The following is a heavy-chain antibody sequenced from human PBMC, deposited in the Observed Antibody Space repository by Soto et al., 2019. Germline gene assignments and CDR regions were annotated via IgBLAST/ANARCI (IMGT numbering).Heavy chain of an antibody. CDR3: TRSAISPYGGLIGPFDY. Sequence: QVQLAQSGAEERKPGASVKVSCEATGYTFTAYAMHWVRQAPGQRLEWMGWINPANGNTKYSQKFQGRLTITSDTSANTLYMELNSLTSEDKAMYYCTRSAISPYGGLIGPFDYWGQGNLVTVSS. V-gene: IGHV1-3*05. D-gene: IGHD3-16*02. J-gene: IGHJ4*02. CDR2: INPANGNT. CDR1: GYTFTAYA.